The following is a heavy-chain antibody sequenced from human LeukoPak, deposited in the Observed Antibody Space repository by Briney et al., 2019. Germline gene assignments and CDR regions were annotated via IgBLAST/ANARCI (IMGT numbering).Heavy chain of an antibody. V-gene: IGHV1-2*02. Sequence: GASVKVSCKASGYTFTSYYMHWVRQAPGQGLEWMGWINPNSGGTNYAQKFQGRVTMTRDTSISTAYMELSRLRSDDTAVYYCAKDFNVKVMIVVVITNSFDYWGQGTLVTVSS. D-gene: IGHD3-22*01. CDR1: GYTFTSYY. CDR3: AKDFNVKVMIVVVITNSFDY. CDR2: INPNSGGT. J-gene: IGHJ4*02.